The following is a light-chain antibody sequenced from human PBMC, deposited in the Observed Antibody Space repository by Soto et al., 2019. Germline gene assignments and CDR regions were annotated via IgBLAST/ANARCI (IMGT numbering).Light chain of an antibody. CDR3: QQSGSSPLT. V-gene: IGKV3-20*01. CDR2: NAS. J-gene: IGKJ4*02. Sequence: EIVLTQSPGTLSLSPGERATLSCRASQSVSSSQLAWYQQKPGQAHRLLIYNASNRAAGIPDRFSGSGSGTDFTLSSSRLEAEDCAVYYCQQSGSSPLTFGGGTKVEIK. CDR1: QSVSSSQ.